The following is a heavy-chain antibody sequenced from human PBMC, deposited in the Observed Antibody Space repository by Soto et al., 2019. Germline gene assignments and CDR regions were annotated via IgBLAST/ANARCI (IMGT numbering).Heavy chain of an antibody. Sequence: SETLSLTCAFYGESFSGFSWTWIRQSPGKGLEWIGEINHSGAPKYNPSLQSRVTISVDTSQKQFSLRLTSVTAADTAVYYCSRANSGLYEILTGFLSLKPPRLLSGLDVRGKGTTVTGSS. CDR2: INHSGAP. D-gene: IGHD3-9*01. CDR3: SRANSGLYEILTGFLSLKPPRLLSGLDV. V-gene: IGHV4-34*01. J-gene: IGHJ6*04. CDR1: GESFSGFS.